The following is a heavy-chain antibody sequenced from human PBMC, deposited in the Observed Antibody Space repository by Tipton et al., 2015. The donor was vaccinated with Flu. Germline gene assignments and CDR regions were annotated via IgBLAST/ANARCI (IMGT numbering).Heavy chain of an antibody. V-gene: IGHV2-5*02. Sequence: LVKPTQTLTLTCTFSGFSLSTSGVGVGWIRQPPGKALEWLALIYWDDDKRYSPSLKSRLTITKDTSKNQVVLTMTNMDPVDTATYYCAHSLRHSSSWYNHFDYWGQGTLVTVSS. D-gene: IGHD6-13*01. CDR3: AHSLRHSSSWYNHFDY. CDR2: IYWDDDK. CDR1: GFSLSTSGVG. J-gene: IGHJ4*02.